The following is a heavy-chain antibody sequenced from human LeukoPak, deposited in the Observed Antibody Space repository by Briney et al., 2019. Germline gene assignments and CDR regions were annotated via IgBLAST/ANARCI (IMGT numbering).Heavy chain of an antibody. CDR1: GSTFSRYW. CDR3: VTGDHGDY. V-gene: IGHV3-7*01. J-gene: IGHJ4*02. CDR2: INQDGSQK. D-gene: IGHD2-21*01. Sequence: GGSLRLSCGASGSTFSRYWMSWVRQAPGKGLEWVANINQDGSQKNYVDSVKGRFTISRDNAKNSLYLQVNSLRAEDTAVYYCVTGDHGDYWGQGTLVTVSS.